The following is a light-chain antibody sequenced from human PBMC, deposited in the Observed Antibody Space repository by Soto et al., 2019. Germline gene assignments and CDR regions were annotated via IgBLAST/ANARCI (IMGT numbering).Light chain of an antibody. CDR3: QQYHTWPIN. J-gene: IGKJ4*01. V-gene: IGKV3-15*01. Sequence: DIVMTQSPATLSVAPGERVTFSCRASQGVSRKLAWYQHKPGQAPRLLISGASTGATGIPARFSGSGSGTEFTLTISSLQSEDCAIYCCQQYHTWPINFGGGTKVDVK. CDR2: GAS. CDR1: QGVSRK.